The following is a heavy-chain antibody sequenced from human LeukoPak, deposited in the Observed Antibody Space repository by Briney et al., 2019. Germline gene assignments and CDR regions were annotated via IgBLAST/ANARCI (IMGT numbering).Heavy chain of an antibody. D-gene: IGHD3-10*01. CDR3: VKGSGIPGRHGYYCYLDV. J-gene: IGHJ6*03. CDR1: GFTVSGTY. CDR2: IYSRGGM. V-gene: IGHV3-66*01. Sequence: PGGPLRLSCAASGFTVSGTYMAWVRQAPGKGLAWVSAIYSRGGMYDAAPVRGRFTISRDTSRNTLDLQMNSLRLEDTAVYYCVKGSGIPGRHGYYCYLDVWGNGTTVTVSS.